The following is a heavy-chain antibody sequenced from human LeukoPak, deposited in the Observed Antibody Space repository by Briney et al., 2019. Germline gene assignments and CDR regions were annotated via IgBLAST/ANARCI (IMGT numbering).Heavy chain of an antibody. V-gene: IGHV4-39*01. CDR1: GGSISSSSYY. D-gene: IGHD5-18*01. CDR3: ARRDVDTAMVGY. CDR2: IYYSGST. J-gene: IGHJ4*02. Sequence: SETLSLTCTVSGGSISSSSYYWGWIRQPPGKGLEWIGSIYYSGSTYYNPSLKNRVTIYTSKNQFSLKLSSVTAADTAVYYCARRDVDTAMVGYWGQGTLVTVSS.